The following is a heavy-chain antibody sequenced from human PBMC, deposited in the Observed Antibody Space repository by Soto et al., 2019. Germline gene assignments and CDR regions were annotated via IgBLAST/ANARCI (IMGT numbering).Heavy chain of an antibody. CDR3: AREPGDTAMERGYYYYYGMDV. V-gene: IGHV1-2*04. D-gene: IGHD5-18*01. Sequence: ASVKVSCKASGYTFTGYYMHWVRQAPGQGLEWMGWINPNSGGTNYAQKFQGWVTMTRDTSISTACMELSRLRSDDTAVYYCAREPGDTAMERGYYYYYGMDVWGQGTTVTVSS. CDR2: INPNSGGT. CDR1: GYTFTGYY. J-gene: IGHJ6*02.